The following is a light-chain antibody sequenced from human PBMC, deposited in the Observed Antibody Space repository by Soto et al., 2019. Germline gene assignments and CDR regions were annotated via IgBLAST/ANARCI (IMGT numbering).Light chain of an antibody. V-gene: IGLV2-11*01. CDR1: SSDVGGYNY. J-gene: IGLJ2*01. Sequence: QSVLTQPRSVSGSPGQSVTISCTGTSSDVGGYNYVAWYRHHPGKAPKLIIYDVSKRPSGVPDRFSGSKSGNTASLTISGLQDEDDADYYCSSYAGKYVVFGGGNK. CDR2: DVS. CDR3: SSYAGKYVV.